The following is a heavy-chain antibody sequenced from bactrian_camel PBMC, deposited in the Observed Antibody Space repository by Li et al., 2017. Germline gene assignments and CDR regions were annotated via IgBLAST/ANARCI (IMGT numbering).Heavy chain of an antibody. CDR2: IDGGGVT. J-gene: IGHJ4*01. V-gene: IGHV3S42*01. Sequence: DVQLVESGGGLVEPGGSLRLSCAASGYTYGSYSMAWFRQAPGKGREGVAAIDGGGVTSYTDSVKGRFTISKDNAKNTLYLQMNSLKPEDAAMYFCAVDGPARWLAETEYDYWGQGTQVTVS. CDR3: AVDGPARWLAETEYDY. CDR1: GYTYGSYS. D-gene: IGHD6*01.